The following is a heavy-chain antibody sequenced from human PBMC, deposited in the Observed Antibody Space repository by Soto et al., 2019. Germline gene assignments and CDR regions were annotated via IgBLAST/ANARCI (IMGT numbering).Heavy chain of an antibody. CDR2: IYPGDSDT. J-gene: IGHJ5*02. CDR3: ARCPRYYDFWSGYYPPSWFDP. V-gene: IGHV5-51*01. D-gene: IGHD3-3*01. CDR1: GYSFTSYW. Sequence: GESLKISCKGSGYSFTSYWIGWVRQMPGKGLEWMGIIYPGDSDTRYSPSFQGQVTISADKSISTAYLQWSSLKASDTAMYYCARCPRYYDFWSGYYPPSWFDPWGQGTLVTVSS.